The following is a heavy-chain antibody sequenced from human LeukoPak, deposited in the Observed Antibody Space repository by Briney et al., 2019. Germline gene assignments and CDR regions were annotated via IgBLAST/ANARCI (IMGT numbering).Heavy chain of an antibody. V-gene: IGHV5-51*01. Sequence: GESLKISCKGSGYSFTSYWIGWVRQMPGKGLEWMGIIYPGDSDTRYSPSFQGQVTISADKSISTAYLQWSSLKASDTAMYYCARRVDTAMVRSLRSPDDAFDIWGQGTMVTVSS. J-gene: IGHJ3*02. D-gene: IGHD5-18*01. CDR1: GYSFTSYW. CDR2: IYPGDSDT. CDR3: ARRVDTAMVRSLRSPDDAFDI.